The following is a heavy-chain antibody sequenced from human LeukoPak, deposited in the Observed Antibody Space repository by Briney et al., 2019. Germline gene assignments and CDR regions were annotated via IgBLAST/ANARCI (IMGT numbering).Heavy chain of an antibody. Sequence: SETLSLTCTVSGDSISSYYWSWIRQPPGKGLEWIGYIYTSGSTNYNPSLESRVTISVDTSKNQFSLDLSSVTAADTAVYYCARQKCTSTSCLTKNAFDIWGQGTMVTVSS. J-gene: IGHJ3*02. CDR1: GDSISSYY. CDR2: IYTSGST. D-gene: IGHD2-2*01. CDR3: ARQKCTSTSCLTKNAFDI. V-gene: IGHV4-4*09.